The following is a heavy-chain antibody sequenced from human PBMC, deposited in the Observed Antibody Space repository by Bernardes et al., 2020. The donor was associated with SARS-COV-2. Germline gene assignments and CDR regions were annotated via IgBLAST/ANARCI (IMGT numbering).Heavy chain of an antibody. V-gene: IGHV3-23*01. CDR3: ARNLGEEGQYIMVVTAPHY. Sequence: GGSLRLSCAASGFTFDNYAMSWVRQAPGKRPEWVVGISCTGVSTYYADSVKGRFTIFRDNFKNTLYLQMNNLRNEDTATYYCARNLGEEGQYIMVVTAPHYWGQGTLVTVSS. CDR2: ISCTGVST. J-gene: IGHJ4*02. D-gene: IGHD2-21*02. CDR1: GFTFDNYA.